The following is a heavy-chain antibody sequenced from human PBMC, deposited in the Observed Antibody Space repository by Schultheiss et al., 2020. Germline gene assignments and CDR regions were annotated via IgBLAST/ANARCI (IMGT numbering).Heavy chain of an antibody. D-gene: IGHD1-26*01. J-gene: IGHJ4*02. V-gene: IGHV3-48*01. CDR1: GFTFSSYA. Sequence: GGSLRLSCAASGFTFSSYAMSWVRQAPGKGLEWISFISTSGSTIYYADSVKGRFTMSRDIAKNTVYLQMNSLRAEDTAVYYCARGGSGSYDYWGQGTLVTVSS. CDR2: ISTSGSTI. CDR3: ARGGSGSYDY.